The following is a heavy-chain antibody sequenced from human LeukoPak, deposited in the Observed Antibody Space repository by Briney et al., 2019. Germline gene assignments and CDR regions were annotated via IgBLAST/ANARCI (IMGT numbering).Heavy chain of an antibody. CDR3: AREGQQLVNWFDP. J-gene: IGHJ5*02. CDR2: INPNSGGT. Sequence: ASVKVSFKASGYTFTVYYMHWVRQAPGQGREWMGWINPNSGGTNYAQKFQGRVTMTRDTSISTAYMELSRLRSDDTAVYYCAREGQQLVNWFDPWGQGTLVTVSS. CDR1: GYTFTVYY. V-gene: IGHV1-2*02. D-gene: IGHD6-13*01.